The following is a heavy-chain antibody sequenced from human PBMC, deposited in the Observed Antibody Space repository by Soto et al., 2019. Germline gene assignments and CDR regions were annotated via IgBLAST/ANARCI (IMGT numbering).Heavy chain of an antibody. J-gene: IGHJ3*02. CDR1: GYTFTSYG. V-gene: IGHV1-18*04. Sequence: ASVKVSCKASGYTFTSYGISWVRQAPGQGLEWMGWISAYNGNTNYAQKLQGRVTMTTDTSTSTAYMELRSLRSDDTAVYYRASATDTAMVHDAFDIWGQGTMVTVSS. CDR3: ASATDTAMVHDAFDI. CDR2: ISAYNGNT. D-gene: IGHD5-18*01.